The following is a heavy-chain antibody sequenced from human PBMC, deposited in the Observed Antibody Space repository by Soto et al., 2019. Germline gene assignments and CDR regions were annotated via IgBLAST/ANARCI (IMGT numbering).Heavy chain of an antibody. CDR1: GVTFTNAW. J-gene: IGHJ4*02. Sequence: EVQLVESGGGLVKPGGSLRPSCAASGVTFTNAWMSWVRQAPGKGLEWVGRIKSKVDGGTTDYAAPVKGRFTISRDDSENTVYLQMNSLKTEDTAVYYCTTEKGWWDYWGQGTLVTVSS. CDR2: IKSKVDGGTT. V-gene: IGHV3-15*01. D-gene: IGHD2-15*01. CDR3: TTEKGWWDY.